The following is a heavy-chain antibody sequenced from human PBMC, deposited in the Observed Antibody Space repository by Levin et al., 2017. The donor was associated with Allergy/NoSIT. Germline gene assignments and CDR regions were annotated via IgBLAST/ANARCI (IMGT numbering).Heavy chain of an antibody. CDR1: GGSFSGYY. CDR2: INHSGST. D-gene: IGHD2-15*01. J-gene: IGHJ5*02. CDR3: ACTVNCSGGSCYSGWFDP. V-gene: IGHV4-34*01. Sequence: SETLSLTCAVYGGSFSGYYWSWIRQPPGKGLEWIGEINHSGSTNYNPSLKSRVTISVDTSKNQFSLKLSSVTAADTAVYYCACTVNCSGGSCYSGWFDPWGQGTLVTVSA.